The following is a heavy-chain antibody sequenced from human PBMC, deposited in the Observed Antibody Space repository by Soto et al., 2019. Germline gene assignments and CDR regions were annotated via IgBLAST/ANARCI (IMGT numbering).Heavy chain of an antibody. V-gene: IGHV3-23*01. CDR3: AKDTSSGWYYDYYYSGMDV. CDR1: GFTFISYA. CDR2: ISGSGGST. J-gene: IGHJ6*02. D-gene: IGHD6-19*01. Sequence: PGGSLRLSCAASGFTFISYAMSWVRQAPGKGLEWVSTISGSGGSTYYADSVQGRFTISRDNSKNTLYLQMNSLRAEDTAVYYCAKDTSSGWYYDYYYSGMDVWGQGTTVTVSS.